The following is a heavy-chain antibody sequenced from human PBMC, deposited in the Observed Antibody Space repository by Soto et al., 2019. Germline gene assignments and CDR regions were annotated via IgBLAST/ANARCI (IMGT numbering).Heavy chain of an antibody. CDR1: DYTFNSYG. V-gene: IGHV1-18*01. CDR2: LSGDNGDI. D-gene: IGHD2-15*01. Sequence: QVQLVQSGDELKKPGASVKVSCKASDYTFNSYGISWVRKAPGQGLEWMGWLSGDNGDIKYAQKFQGIVTMTTDISTSTVYMELRSLSSDDTAVYFCAGSRGFGFDFWGQGTLVTGSS. J-gene: IGHJ4*02. CDR3: AGSRGFGFDF.